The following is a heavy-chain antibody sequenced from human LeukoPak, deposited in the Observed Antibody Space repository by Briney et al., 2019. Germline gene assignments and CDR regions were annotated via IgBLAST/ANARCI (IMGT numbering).Heavy chain of an antibody. CDR2: INTDGSST. Sequence: GGSLRLSCAVSGFTFSTYWMHWVRQAPGKGLVWVSRINTDGSSTSYADSVKGRFTISRENAKNSLYLQMNSLRAEDTAVYYCARDGARGLRFGDFDYWGQGTLVTVSS. V-gene: IGHV3-74*01. J-gene: IGHJ4*02. CDR3: ARDGARGLRFGDFDY. D-gene: IGHD5-12*01. CDR1: GFTFSTYW.